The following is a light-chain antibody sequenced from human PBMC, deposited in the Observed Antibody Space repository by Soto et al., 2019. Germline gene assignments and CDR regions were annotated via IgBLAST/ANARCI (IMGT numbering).Light chain of an antibody. J-gene: IGLJ3*02. CDR2: NTN. CDR1: SGSVSTSYY. V-gene: IGLV8-61*01. Sequence: QAVVTQEPSFSVSPGRTVTLTCGLSSGSVSTSYYPSWYQQTPGQAPRTLIYNTNTRSSGVPDRFSGSILGNKAALTITGAQADDKSDYYCVLYMGSGISVFGGGTKVTVL. CDR3: VLYMGSGISV.